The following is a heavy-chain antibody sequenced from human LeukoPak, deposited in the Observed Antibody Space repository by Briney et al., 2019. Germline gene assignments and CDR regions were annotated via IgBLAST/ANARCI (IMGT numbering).Heavy chain of an antibody. CDR2: ISSSGSSI. D-gene: IGHD6-6*01. Sequence: GGSLRLSCAASGFTFSSYEMNWVRQAPGKGLEWVSYISSSGSSIYFADSVKGRFTISRDNAKNSLYLQMNSLRAEDTAVYYCARLYSSSSGLRASDYWGQGTLVTVSS. CDR1: GFTFSSYE. V-gene: IGHV3-48*03. J-gene: IGHJ4*02. CDR3: ARLYSSSSGLRASDY.